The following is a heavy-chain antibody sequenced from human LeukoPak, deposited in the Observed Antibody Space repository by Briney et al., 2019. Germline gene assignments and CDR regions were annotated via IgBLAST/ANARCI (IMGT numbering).Heavy chain of an antibody. Sequence: GGSLRLSCAASGFTFDDYTMHWVRQAPGNGLEWVSLISWDGGSTYYADSVKGRFTISRDNSKNSLYLQMNSLRTEDTALYYCAKGWGSGWYDLSYWGQGTLVTVSS. D-gene: IGHD6-19*01. J-gene: IGHJ4*02. CDR3: AKGWGSGWYDLSY. CDR2: ISWDGGST. CDR1: GFTFDDYT. V-gene: IGHV3-43*01.